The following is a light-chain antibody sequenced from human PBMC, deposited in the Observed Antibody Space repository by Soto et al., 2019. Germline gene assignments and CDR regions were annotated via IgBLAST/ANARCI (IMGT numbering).Light chain of an antibody. Sequence: EIVLTQSPGILSLSPGERATLSCRASQSVSSSLAWYQQKPGQAPRLLIYDTFNRATDIPPRFSGSGSGTDFTLTISSLEPEDFAVYYCQQRTNWRIIFGQGTRLEIK. CDR3: QQRTNWRII. V-gene: IGKV3-11*01. CDR2: DTF. J-gene: IGKJ5*01. CDR1: QSVSSS.